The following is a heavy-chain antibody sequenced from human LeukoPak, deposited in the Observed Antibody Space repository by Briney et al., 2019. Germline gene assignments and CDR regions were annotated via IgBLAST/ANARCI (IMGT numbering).Heavy chain of an antibody. D-gene: IGHD3-10*01. CDR3: ARRFAPSRNDAFDI. J-gene: IGHJ3*02. Sequence: SETLSLTCTVSGASISSYYWSWIRQPPGKGLEWIGYIYYSGSTYYNPSLKSRVTISVDTSKNQFSLKLSSVTASDTAVYYCARRFAPSRNDAFDIWGQGTMVTVSS. CDR1: GASISSYY. V-gene: IGHV4-59*04. CDR2: IYYSGST.